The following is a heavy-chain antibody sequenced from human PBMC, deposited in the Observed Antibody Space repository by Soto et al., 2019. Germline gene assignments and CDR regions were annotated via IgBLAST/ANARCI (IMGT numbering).Heavy chain of an antibody. V-gene: IGHV4-31*03. CDR1: GGSLRDCGHF. CDR3: AKDSGGNTINRLDY. Sequence: SETLSLTCTVSGGSLRDCGHFWTCIRQLPGRGLEWIGYSTYTGVTYYSPSLQSRISISLDTSKNQFSLTLNSVTAADTAVYYCAKDSGGNTINRLDYWGQGTLVTVSS. J-gene: IGHJ4*03. D-gene: IGHD3-16*01. CDR2: STYTGVT.